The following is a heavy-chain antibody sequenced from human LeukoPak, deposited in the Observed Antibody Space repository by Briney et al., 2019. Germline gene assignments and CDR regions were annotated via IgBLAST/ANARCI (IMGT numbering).Heavy chain of an antibody. D-gene: IGHD3-10*01. J-gene: IGHJ5*02. CDR1: GYTFTGYY. CDR3: ARQFDDPYGPPFTGFLKNWFDP. V-gene: IGHV1-2*02. Sequence: ASVKVSCKASGYTFTGYYMHWVRQAPGQGLEWMGWINPNSGGTNYAQKFQGRVTMTRDTSISTAYMELSRLRSDDTAVYYCARQFDDPYGPPFTGFLKNWFDPWGQGTLVIVSS. CDR2: INPNSGGT.